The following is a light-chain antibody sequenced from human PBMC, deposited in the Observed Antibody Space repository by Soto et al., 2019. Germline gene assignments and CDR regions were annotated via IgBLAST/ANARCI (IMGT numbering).Light chain of an antibody. CDR2: DAS. V-gene: IGKV3-11*01. Sequence: EIVLTQSPATLSLSPGEGATLSCRASQTVSSYLLWYQQKPGKAPRLLIYDASNRATGIPARFSGSGSETDFTLTISSLEPEDFAVYFCQQRMNWPLTFGQGTRLEIK. CDR3: QQRMNWPLT. CDR1: QTVSSY. J-gene: IGKJ5*01.